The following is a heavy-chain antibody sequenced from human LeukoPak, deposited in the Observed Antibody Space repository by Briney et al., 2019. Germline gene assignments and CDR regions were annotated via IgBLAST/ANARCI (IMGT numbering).Heavy chain of an antibody. V-gene: IGHV3-23*01. CDR1: GFTFSSYA. CDR2: ISGSGGST. D-gene: IGHD3-16*01. J-gene: IGHJ6*03. CDR3: ARDGFVTRARGYYYYYMDV. Sequence: PGGSLRLSCAASGFTFSSYAMSWVRQAPGKGLEWVSAISGSGGSTYYADSVKGRFTISRDNSKNTLYLQMNSLRAEDTAVYYCARDGFVTRARGYYYYYMDVWGKGTTVTVSS.